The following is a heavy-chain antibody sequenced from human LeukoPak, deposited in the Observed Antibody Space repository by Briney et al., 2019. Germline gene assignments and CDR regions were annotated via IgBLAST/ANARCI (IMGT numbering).Heavy chain of an antibody. V-gene: IGHV3-23*01. CDR3: AKGGGDYLIYFGMDV. CDR1: GFPFSSYA. D-gene: IGHD4-17*01. CDR2: VRGSGGSK. Sequence: GGSVRLFCAASGFPFSSYAMSWVRQAPGKGLEWVSGVRGSGGSKYYADSVKGRFTISRDNSKNTLYLQMNTLRAEDTAVYYCAKGGGDYLIYFGMDVWGQGTTVTVSS. J-gene: IGHJ6*02.